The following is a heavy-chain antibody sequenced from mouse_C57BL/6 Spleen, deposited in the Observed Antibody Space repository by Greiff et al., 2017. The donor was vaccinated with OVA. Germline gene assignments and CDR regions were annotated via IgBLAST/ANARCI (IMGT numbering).Heavy chain of an antibody. D-gene: IGHD1-1*01. CDR1: GFTFSSYT. CDR3: ARGHYYGSSMVMDY. V-gene: IGHV5-9*01. J-gene: IGHJ4*01. Sequence: EVQGVESGGGLVKPGGSLKLSCAASGFTFSSYTMSWVRQTPEKRLEWVATISGGGGNTYYPDSVKGRFTISRDNAKNTLYLQMSSLRSEDTALYYCARGHYYGSSMVMDYWGQGTSVTVSS. CDR2: ISGGGGNT.